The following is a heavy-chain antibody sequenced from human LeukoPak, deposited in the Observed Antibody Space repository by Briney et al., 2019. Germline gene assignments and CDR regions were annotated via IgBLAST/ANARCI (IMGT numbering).Heavy chain of an antibody. CDR2: ISGSGGST. Sequence: GGSLRFSGAAPGLTFSSYAMSWVRKAPGKGLEWVSAISGSGGSTYYADSVKGRFTISRDNSKNTLYLQMNSLRAEDTAVYYCAKARMVRGVIRLLLWDYWGQGTLVTVSS. D-gene: IGHD3-10*01. J-gene: IGHJ4*02. V-gene: IGHV3-23*01. CDR3: AKARMVRGVIRLLLWDY. CDR1: GLTFSSYA.